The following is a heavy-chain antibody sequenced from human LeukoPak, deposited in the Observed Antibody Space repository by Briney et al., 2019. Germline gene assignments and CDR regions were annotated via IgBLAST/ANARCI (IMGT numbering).Heavy chain of an antibody. D-gene: IGHD3-22*01. CDR1: GYRFTTYW. Sequence: GESLKISCKGSGYRFTTYWIGWVRQMPGKGLEWMGIIFPGDSDTVYSPSFQGQVTISADKSINTAYLQWSSLKASDTAMYYCARHEYYYDSSGYYVRYFGYWGQGTLVTVSS. CDR3: ARHEYYYDSSGYYVRYFGY. CDR2: IFPGDSDT. J-gene: IGHJ4*02. V-gene: IGHV5-51*01.